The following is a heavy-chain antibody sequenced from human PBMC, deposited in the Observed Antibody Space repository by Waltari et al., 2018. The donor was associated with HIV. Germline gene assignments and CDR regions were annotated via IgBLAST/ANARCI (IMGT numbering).Heavy chain of an antibody. J-gene: IGHJ4*02. CDR2: ISYDGSNK. CDR1: GFTFSSYA. V-gene: IGHV3-30-3*01. Sequence: QVQLVESGGGVVQPGRSLRLSCAASGFTFSSYAMHWVRQAPGKGREGVAVISYDGSNKYYADSVKGRFTISRDNSKNTLYLQMNSLRAEDTAVYYCARDPYYYDSSGYLCYFDYWGQGTLVTVSS. CDR3: ARDPYYYDSSGYLCYFDY. D-gene: IGHD3-22*01.